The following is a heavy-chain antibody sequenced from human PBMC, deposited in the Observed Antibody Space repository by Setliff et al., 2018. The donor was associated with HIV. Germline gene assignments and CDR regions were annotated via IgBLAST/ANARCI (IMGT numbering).Heavy chain of an antibody. CDR2: IYYSGST. CDR1: GGSISSHY. D-gene: IGHD2-2*01. Sequence: SETLSLTCTVSGGSISSHYWSWIRQPPGKGLEWIGSIYYSGSTNYNPSLKSRVTISLETSKNQCSPKLTSVTAADTAVYYCARGGTSSNWFGPWGQGTLVTVSS. CDR3: ARGGTSSNWFGP. J-gene: IGHJ5*02. V-gene: IGHV4-59*11.